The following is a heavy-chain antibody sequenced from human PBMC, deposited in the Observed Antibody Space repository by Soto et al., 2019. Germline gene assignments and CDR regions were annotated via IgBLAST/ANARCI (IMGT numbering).Heavy chain of an antibody. D-gene: IGHD2-15*01. J-gene: IGHJ6*02. CDR3: ARGVVADYYYYGMDV. Sequence: ASVKVSCKASGGTFSSYAISWVRQAPGQGLEWMGGIIPIFGTANYAQKFQGRVTITADESTSTAYMELSSLRSEDTAVYYCARGVVADYYYYGMDVWGQGTTVTVSS. CDR1: GGTFSSYA. CDR2: IIPIFGTA. V-gene: IGHV1-69*13.